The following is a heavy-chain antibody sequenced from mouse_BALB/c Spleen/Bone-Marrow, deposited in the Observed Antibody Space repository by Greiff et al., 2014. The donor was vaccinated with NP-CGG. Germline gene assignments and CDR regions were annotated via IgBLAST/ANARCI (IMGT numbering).Heavy chain of an antibody. D-gene: IGHD5-1*01. CDR1: GFTFTDYF. V-gene: IGHV7-3*02. J-gene: IGHJ2*01. Sequence: EVMLVESGGGLVQPGGSLRLSCTTSGFTFTDYFMTWVRQPPGKALEWLGFIRNKPNGYTEEYNPSVKGRFTISRDNSQGILYLQMNTLRAEDSAIYYCARDYSGYFDFWGQGTTLTVSS. CDR3: ARDYSGYFDF. CDR2: IRNKPNGYTE.